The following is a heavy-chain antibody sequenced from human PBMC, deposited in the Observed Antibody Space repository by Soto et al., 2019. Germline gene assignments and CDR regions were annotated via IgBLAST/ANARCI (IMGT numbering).Heavy chain of an antibody. V-gene: IGHV4-39*01. J-gene: IGHJ4*02. Sequence: TSETLSLTCTVSGGSVSSSSYYWGWVRQPPGKGLEWIGSVYYSGSTYYNPSLESRVTISVDKSKNQFSLKLMSLSAADTAVYYCRTLDGLATISYYFDYWGQGALVTVSS. CDR3: RTLDGLATISYYFDY. D-gene: IGHD6-6*01. CDR2: VYYSGST. CDR1: GGSVSSSSYY.